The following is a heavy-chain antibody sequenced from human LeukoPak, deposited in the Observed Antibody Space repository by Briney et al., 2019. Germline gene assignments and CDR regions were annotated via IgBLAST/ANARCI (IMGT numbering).Heavy chain of an antibody. D-gene: IGHD1-26*01. V-gene: IGHV3-7*01. Sequence: TGGSLRLSCAASGFIFSSSWMSWVRQAPGKGLEWVANIKEDGSEKYYVDSVKGRFTISRDNAKNSLYLQMNSLRGEDTAVYYCARRKWEFYFDFWGQGTLVTVSS. CDR3: ARRKWEFYFDF. CDR2: IKEDGSEK. J-gene: IGHJ4*02. CDR1: GFIFSSSW.